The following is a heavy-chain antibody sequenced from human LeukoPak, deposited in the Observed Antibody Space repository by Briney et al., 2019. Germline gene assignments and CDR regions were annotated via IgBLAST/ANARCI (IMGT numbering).Heavy chain of an antibody. Sequence: PGGSLRLSCAASGFTVSSNYMSWVRQAPGKGLEWVSVIYSGGSTYYADSVKGRFTISRDNSKNTLYLQMNSLRAEDTAVYYCATSFDYGDYVRAFDIWGQGTMVTVSS. CDR2: IYSGGST. CDR1: GFTVSSNY. V-gene: IGHV3-66*01. D-gene: IGHD4-17*01. CDR3: ATSFDYGDYVRAFDI. J-gene: IGHJ3*02.